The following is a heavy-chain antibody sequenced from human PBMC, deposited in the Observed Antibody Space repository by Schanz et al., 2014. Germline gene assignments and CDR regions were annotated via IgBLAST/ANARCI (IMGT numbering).Heavy chain of an antibody. V-gene: IGHV4-31*08. Sequence: QVQLQESGPGLVKPSQTLSLTCTVSGASISSRDFYWSWIRQFPGKGLEWIGYISYSGRTYYSPSLKSRLTMSVDPAKNPFSLRLSSVTAADTAIYYCSRGECSSTSCHEVAPPDDWGQGTLVTVSS. D-gene: IGHD2-2*01. J-gene: IGHJ4*02. CDR3: SRGECSSTSCHEVAPPDD. CDR1: GASISSRDFY. CDR2: ISYSGRT.